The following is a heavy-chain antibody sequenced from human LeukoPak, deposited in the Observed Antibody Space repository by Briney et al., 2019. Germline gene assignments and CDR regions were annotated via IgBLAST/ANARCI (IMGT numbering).Heavy chain of an antibody. CDR3: ARSPGVGGWPYDAFDI. J-gene: IGHJ3*02. CDR2: IYYSGST. CDR1: VGSISSSSYY. D-gene: IGHD6-19*01. V-gene: IGHV4-39*01. Sequence: SETLSLTCTVSVGSISSSSYYWGWIRQPPGKGLEWIGSIYYSGSTYYNPSLKSRVTISVDTSKNQFSLKLSSVTAADTAVYYCARSPGVGGWPYDAFDIWGQGTMVTVSS.